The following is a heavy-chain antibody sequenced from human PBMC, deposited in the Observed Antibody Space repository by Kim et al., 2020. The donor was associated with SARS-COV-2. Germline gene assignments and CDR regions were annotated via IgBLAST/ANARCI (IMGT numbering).Heavy chain of an antibody. CDR2: INHSGST. D-gene: IGHD3-16*02. V-gene: IGHV4-34*01. CDR3: ARGWDYVWGSYRPPYFDSYFDY. CDR1: GGSFSGYY. J-gene: IGHJ4*02. Sequence: SETLSLTCAVYGGSFSGYYWSWIRQPPGKGLEWIGEINHSGSTNYNPSLKSRVTISVDTSKNQFSLKLSSVTAADTAVYYCARGWDYVWGSYRPPYFDSYFDYWGQGTLVTVSS.